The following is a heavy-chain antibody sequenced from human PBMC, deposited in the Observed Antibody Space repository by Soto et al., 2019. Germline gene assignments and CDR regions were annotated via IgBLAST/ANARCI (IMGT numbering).Heavy chain of an antibody. J-gene: IGHJ5*02. Sequence: GGSLRLSFAASGFSFSNYWMHWFRQVPGKGLVWVSRINSDGSSTSYADSVKGRFTISRDNAKNTLYLQMNSLRAEDTAVYYCARHKQGPALYNWFAPWGQGTLVTVSS. CDR1: GFSFSNYW. CDR2: INSDGSST. CDR3: ARHKQGPALYNWFAP. V-gene: IGHV3-74*01.